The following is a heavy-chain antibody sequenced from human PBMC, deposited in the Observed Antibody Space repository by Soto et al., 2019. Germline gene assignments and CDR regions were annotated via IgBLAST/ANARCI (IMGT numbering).Heavy chain of an antibody. CDR1: GFTFSSYA. CDR3: ARGLADYDFWSGIYFYD. D-gene: IGHD3-3*01. V-gene: IGHV3-23*01. Sequence: LRLSCAASGFTFSSYAMSWVRQAPGKGLEWVSAISGSGGSTYYADSVKGRFTISRDNSKNTLYLQMNSLRAEDTAVYYCARGLADYDFWSGIYFYDWGQGTLVTVSS. CDR2: ISGSGGST. J-gene: IGHJ4*02.